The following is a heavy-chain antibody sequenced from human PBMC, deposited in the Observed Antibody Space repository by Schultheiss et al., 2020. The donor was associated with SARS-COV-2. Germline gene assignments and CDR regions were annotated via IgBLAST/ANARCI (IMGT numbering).Heavy chain of an antibody. CDR2: ISGSGGST. CDR1: GFTFSSYA. J-gene: IGHJ4*02. D-gene: IGHD6-13*01. Sequence: GESLKISCSASGFTFSSYAMHWVRQAPGKGLEWVSAISGSGGSTYYADSVKGRFTISRDNSKNTLYLQMNSLRAEDTAVYYCAKDHGSRWGQGTLVTVSS. V-gene: IGHV3-23*01. CDR3: AKDHGSR.